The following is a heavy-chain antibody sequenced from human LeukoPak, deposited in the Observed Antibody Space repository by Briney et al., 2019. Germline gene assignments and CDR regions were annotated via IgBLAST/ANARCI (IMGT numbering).Heavy chain of an antibody. J-gene: IGHJ5*02. CDR3: ARRSGNYRGPNWFDP. V-gene: IGHV4-39*01. Sequence: PSETLSLTCIVSGGSISTTSCFWGWIRQPPGKGLEWIGSISYSGITNYNSSLKSRVTMSVDTSKNQFSLKVSSVTAADTTVYYCARRSGNYRGPNWFDPWGQGTLVTVSS. CDR2: ISYSGIT. CDR1: GGSISTTSCF. D-gene: IGHD1-26*01.